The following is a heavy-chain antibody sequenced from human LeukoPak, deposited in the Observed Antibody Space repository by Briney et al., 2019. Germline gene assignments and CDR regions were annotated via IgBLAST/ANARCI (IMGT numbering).Heavy chain of an antibody. CDR2: ISYDGSNK. J-gene: IGHJ4*02. CDR1: GFTFSSYG. D-gene: IGHD3-22*01. V-gene: IGHV3-30*18. Sequence: GGSLRLSCAASGFTFSSYGMHWVRQAPGKGLEWVAVISYDGSNKYYADSVKGRFTISRDNSKNALYLQMNSLRAEDTAVYYCAKLYYDSSGKYNGDYWGQGTLVTVSS. CDR3: AKLYYDSSGKYNGDY.